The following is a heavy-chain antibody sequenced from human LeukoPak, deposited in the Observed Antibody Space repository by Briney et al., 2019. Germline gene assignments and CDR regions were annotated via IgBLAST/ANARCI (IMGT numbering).Heavy chain of an antibody. CDR1: GFTVSSNY. V-gene: IGHV3-53*01. CDR2: IYSGGST. CDR3: ASLRGYCSSTSCYNY. J-gene: IGHJ4*02. D-gene: IGHD2-2*02. Sequence: GGSLRLSCAASGFTVSSNYMSWVRQAPGKGLEWVSVIYSGGSTYYADSVKGRFTISRDNSKNTLYLQMNSLRAEDTAVYYCASLRGYCSSTSCYNYRGQGTLVTVSS.